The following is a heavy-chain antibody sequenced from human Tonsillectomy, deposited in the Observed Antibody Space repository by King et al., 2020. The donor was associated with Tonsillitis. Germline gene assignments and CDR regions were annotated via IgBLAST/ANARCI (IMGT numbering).Heavy chain of an antibody. J-gene: IGHJ4*02. D-gene: IGHD6-25*01. CDR1: GDSLTGYH. CDR3: ARHISGGYTSYFDY. V-gene: IGHV4-59*01. CDR2: ISYAGNT. Sequence: VQLQESGPGLLKPSETLSLTCTLSGDSLTGYHWSWIRQSPGKGLEWIGFISYAGNTNYNPSLQSRVNILVDTFKHTFSLKLTSVTAVDTAIYFCARHISGGYTSYFDYWGQGTLVTVSS.